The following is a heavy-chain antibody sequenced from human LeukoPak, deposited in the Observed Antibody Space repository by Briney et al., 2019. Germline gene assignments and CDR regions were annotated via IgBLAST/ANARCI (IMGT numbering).Heavy chain of an antibody. CDR2: IKSKTDGGTI. D-gene: IGHD5-24*01. CDR3: STGRDGYSYFDY. Sequence: GGSLRLSCAASGFNFYGVSWVRQAPGKGLEWVGRIKSKTDGGTIDYAAPVKGRFTISRDDSKNTLFLQMNGLKIEDTAVYYCSTGRDGYSYFDYWGQGTLVSVSS. J-gene: IGHJ4*02. CDR1: GFNFYGV. V-gene: IGHV3-15*01.